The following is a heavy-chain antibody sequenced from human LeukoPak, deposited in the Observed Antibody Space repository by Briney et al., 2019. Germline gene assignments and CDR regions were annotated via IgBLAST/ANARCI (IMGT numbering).Heavy chain of an antibody. CDR1: GFTFSSYA. CDR3: ASRGTGTDY. J-gene: IGHJ4*02. V-gene: IGHV3-23*01. CDR2: ISGSGGST. Sequence: GGSLRLSCAASGFTFSSYAMSWVRQAPGKGLEGVSAISGSGGSTYYADSVEGRFTISRDNSKNTLYLQMNSLRAEDTAVYYCASRGTGTDYWGQGPLVTVSS. D-gene: IGHD3-10*01.